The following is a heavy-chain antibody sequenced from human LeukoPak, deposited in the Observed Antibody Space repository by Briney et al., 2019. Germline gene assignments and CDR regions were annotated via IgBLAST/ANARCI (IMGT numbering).Heavy chain of an antibody. V-gene: IGHV3-21*01. CDR2: ISSSSSYI. J-gene: IGHJ4*02. CDR3: ARGTHSGWYGSG. Sequence: GGSLRLSCAASGFTFSSYSMNWVRQAPGKGLEWVSSISSSSSYIYYADSVKGRSTISRDNAKNSLYLQMNSLRAEDTAVYYCARGTHSGWYGSGWGQGTLVTVSS. CDR1: GFTFSSYS. D-gene: IGHD6-19*01.